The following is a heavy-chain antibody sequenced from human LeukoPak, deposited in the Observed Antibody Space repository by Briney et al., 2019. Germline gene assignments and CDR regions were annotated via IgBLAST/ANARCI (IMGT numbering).Heavy chain of an antibody. V-gene: IGHV4-38-2*02. CDR1: GYSISSGYY. D-gene: IGHD3-22*01. CDR2: IYHSGST. J-gene: IGHJ6*02. CDR3: YHYDTSGYSPWYYHYSLDV. Sequence: SETLSLTCTVSGYSISSGYYWGWIRQPPGKGLEWIGSIYHSGSTYYNPSLKSRVTISVDTSKNQFSLKLSSVTAADTAVYYCYHYDTSGYSPWYYHYSLDVWGQGTTVTVSS.